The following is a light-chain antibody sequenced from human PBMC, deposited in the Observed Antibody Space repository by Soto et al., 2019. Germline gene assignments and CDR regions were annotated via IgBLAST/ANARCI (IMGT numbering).Light chain of an antibody. Sequence: EIVLTQSPATLSLSTGESVTLSCRASQSVSNFLAWYQQRPGQAPRLLIYDASRRATGIPARFTGRGSGTDFTLTISNLEPEDFALYYCQQRTNSMYTFGQGTKLEL. CDR1: QSVSNF. CDR3: QQRTNSMYT. CDR2: DAS. J-gene: IGKJ2*01. V-gene: IGKV3-11*01.